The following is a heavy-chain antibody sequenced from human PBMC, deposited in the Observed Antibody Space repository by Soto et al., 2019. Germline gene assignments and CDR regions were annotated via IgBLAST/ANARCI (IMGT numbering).Heavy chain of an antibody. D-gene: IGHD2-15*01. Sequence: EVQLVESGGGLVQPGGSLRLSCAASGFTFNNYWMNWVRQAPGKGLEWVANTKPDGSESDYADSVKGRFTISRDNAKNTLYLQIESLRVEDTAVYYWARAGDAGCYCSDSWGQGALVTVSS. V-gene: IGHV3-7*01. CDR2: TKPDGSES. J-gene: IGHJ5*01. CDR3: ARAGDAGCYCSDS. CDR1: GFTFNNYW.